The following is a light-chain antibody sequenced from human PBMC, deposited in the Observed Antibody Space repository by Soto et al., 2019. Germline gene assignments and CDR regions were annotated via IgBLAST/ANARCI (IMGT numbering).Light chain of an antibody. V-gene: IGLV2-14*03. CDR2: GVS. J-gene: IGLJ3*02. CDR3: CSYAGSSTLV. Sequence: QSALTQPASVSGSPGQSITISCTGTSIDVGHPYNYVSWYQQYPGKAPKLLILGVSNRPSGISGRFSGSKSGNTASLTISGLQPEDEADYFCCSYAGSSTLVFGGGTKLTVL. CDR1: SIDVGHPYNY.